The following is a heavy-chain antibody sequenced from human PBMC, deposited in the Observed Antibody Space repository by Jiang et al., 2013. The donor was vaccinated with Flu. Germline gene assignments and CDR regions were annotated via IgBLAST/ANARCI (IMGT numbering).Heavy chain of an antibody. CDR2: ISSEDEK. V-gene: IGHV2-26*01. D-gene: IGHD6-13*01. CDR1: GLSLSNARMG. Sequence: VKPTQTLTLTCTFSGLSLSNARMGVSWVRQPPGKPLEWLAHISSEDEKFYSTSLKSRLTISKDTSKSQVVLTLTDLDAVDTATYFCARVRNAASGPLHNYYGMDVWGQGTTVTVSS. J-gene: IGHJ6*02. CDR3: ARVRNAASGPLHNYYGMDV.